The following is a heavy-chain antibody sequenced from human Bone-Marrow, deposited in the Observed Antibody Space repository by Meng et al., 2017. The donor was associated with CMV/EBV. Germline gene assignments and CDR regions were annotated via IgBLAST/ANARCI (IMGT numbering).Heavy chain of an antibody. V-gene: IGHV4-59*01. J-gene: IGHJ3*02. CDR2: IYYSGST. Sequence: SETLCLTCTVSGGSISSYYWSWIRQPPGKGLEWIGYIYYSGSTNYNPSLKSRVTISVDTSKNQFSLKLSSVTAADAAVYYCARGNVLRFVSPAPDAFDIWGQGTMVTVSS. D-gene: IGHD3-3*01. CDR3: ARGNVLRFVSPAPDAFDI. CDR1: GGSISSYY.